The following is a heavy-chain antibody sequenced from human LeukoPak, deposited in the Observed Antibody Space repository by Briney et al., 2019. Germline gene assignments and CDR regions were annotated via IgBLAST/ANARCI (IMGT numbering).Heavy chain of an antibody. J-gene: IGHJ4*02. CDR3: AKDRSEFDY. D-gene: IGHD2-15*01. CDR2: IYYSGST. Sequence: PSETLSLTCTVSVGSISRYYWSWIRQPPGKGLEWIGYIYYSGSTDYNPSLKSRVPISVDTSKNQFSLKLSSVTAGCAAVYYCAKDRSEFDYWGQGTLVTVSS. V-gene: IGHV4-59*01. CDR1: VGSISRYY.